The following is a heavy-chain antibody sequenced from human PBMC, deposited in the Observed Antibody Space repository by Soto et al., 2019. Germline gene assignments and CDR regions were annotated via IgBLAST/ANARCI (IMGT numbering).Heavy chain of an antibody. V-gene: IGHV3-30*18. CDR2: ISYDGSNK. D-gene: IGHD2-15*01. J-gene: IGHJ4*02. CDR3: AKDRQGAWSHDY. Sequence: QVQLVESGGGVVQPGRSLRLSCNTKPLTFSRNGMHWVRQAPGKGLEWVAVISYDGSNKYYADSVTGRFTVSRDNSKNTLYLQMNSLRAEDTAVYYCAKDRQGAWSHDYWGQGTLVTVSS. CDR1: PLTFSRNG.